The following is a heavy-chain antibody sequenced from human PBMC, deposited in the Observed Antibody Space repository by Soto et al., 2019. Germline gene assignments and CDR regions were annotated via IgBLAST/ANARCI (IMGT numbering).Heavy chain of an antibody. D-gene: IGHD4-17*01. CDR2: IIPIFGTA. CDR1: GGTFSSYA. V-gene: IGHV1-69*13. J-gene: IGHJ6*01. Sequence: SVKVSCKASGGTFSSYAISWVRQAPGQGLEWVGGIIPIFGTANYAQKFQGRVTTTADESTSTAYMELSSLRSEDTAVYYCAREDGTVKERGGHYSCSMVVCGK. CDR3: AREDGTVKERGGHYSCSMVV.